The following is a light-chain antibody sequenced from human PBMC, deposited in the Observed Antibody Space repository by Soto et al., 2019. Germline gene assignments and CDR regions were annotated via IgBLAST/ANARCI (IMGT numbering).Light chain of an antibody. CDR2: DTS. CDR3: QQYIDWPPGT. V-gene: IGKV3-15*01. J-gene: IGKJ1*01. CDR1: HPVSSS. Sequence: EIVVTQSPATLSVSPGERFTPSGRAGHPVSSSLAWYQQRPGQAPRLLIYDTSTRAAGISARFSGSGSGTEFTLTISSLQSEDFAVYYCQQYIDWPPGTFGQGTAVEIK.